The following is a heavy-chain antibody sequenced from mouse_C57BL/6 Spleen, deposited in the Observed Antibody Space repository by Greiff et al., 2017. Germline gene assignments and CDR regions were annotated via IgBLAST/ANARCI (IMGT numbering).Heavy chain of an antibody. CDR2: IDPSDSYT. Sequence: QVQLQQPGAELVKPGASVKLSCKASGYTFTSYWMQWVKQRPGQGLEWIGEIDPSDSYTNYNQKFKGKATLTVDTSSSTAYMQLSSLTSEDSAFYYCARSRGEPDWFAYWGQGTLVTVSA. CDR1: GYTFTSYW. J-gene: IGHJ3*01. CDR3: ARSRGEPDWFAY. V-gene: IGHV1-50*01.